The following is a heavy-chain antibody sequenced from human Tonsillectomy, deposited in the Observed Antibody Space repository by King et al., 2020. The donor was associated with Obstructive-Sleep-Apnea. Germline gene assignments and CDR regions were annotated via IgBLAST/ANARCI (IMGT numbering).Heavy chain of an antibody. V-gene: IGHV4-31*03. D-gene: IGHD3-10*01. CDR3: AREIEDYYGSGRLYYFDY. CDR2: IYYSGST. CDR1: VGSISSGGYY. Sequence: VQLQESGPGLVKPSQTLSLTCTVSVGSISSGGYYWSWIRQHPGKGLEWIGYIYYSGSTYYNPSLKSRVTISVDTSKNQFSLKLSSVTAADTAVYYCAREIEDYYGSGRLYYFDYWGQGALVTVSS. J-gene: IGHJ4*02.